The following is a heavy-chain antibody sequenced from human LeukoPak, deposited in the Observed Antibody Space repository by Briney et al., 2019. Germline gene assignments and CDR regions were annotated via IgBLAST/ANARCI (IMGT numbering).Heavy chain of an antibody. CDR2: IYYSGST. J-gene: IGHJ4*02. V-gene: IGHV4-59*01. CDR3: ARSGGWALDY. Sequence: PSETLSLTCTVSGGSISSYYWSWIRQPPGKGLEWIGYIYYSGSTNYNPSLKSRVTISVDTSKNQFSLKLSSVTAADTAVYYCARSGGWALDYWGQGTLVTVSS. D-gene: IGHD3-10*01. CDR1: GGSISSYY.